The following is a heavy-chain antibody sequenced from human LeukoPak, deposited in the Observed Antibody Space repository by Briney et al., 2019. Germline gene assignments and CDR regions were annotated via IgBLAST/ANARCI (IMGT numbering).Heavy chain of an antibody. D-gene: IGHD3-22*01. CDR2: ISWNSGSI. J-gene: IGHJ6*04. CDR1: GFTFDDYA. V-gene: IGHV3-9*01. Sequence: GGSLRLSCAASGFTFDDYAMHWVRQAPGKGLEWVSGISWNSGSIGYADSVKGRFTISRDNAKNSLYLQMNSLRAEDTALYYCAKDAYYDSSGYYKYGMDVWGKGTTVTVSS. CDR3: AKDAYYDSSGYYKYGMDV.